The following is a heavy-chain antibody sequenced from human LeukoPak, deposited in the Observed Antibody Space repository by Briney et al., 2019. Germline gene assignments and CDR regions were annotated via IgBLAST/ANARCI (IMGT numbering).Heavy chain of an antibody. CDR2: GYPGDSDP. D-gene: IGHD3-22*01. Sequence: GESLKISCKGSGYSFTSYWIVWVRQLPGKGLEWIGIGYPGDSDPSYSPFFQGQVTISVDKSINTAYLQWSSLKASDTAMYYCARLPDYYDSSGVSGVTGLFDYWGQGTLVTLSS. J-gene: IGHJ4*02. V-gene: IGHV5-51*01. CDR1: GYSFTSYW. CDR3: ARLPDYYDSSGVSGVTGLFDY.